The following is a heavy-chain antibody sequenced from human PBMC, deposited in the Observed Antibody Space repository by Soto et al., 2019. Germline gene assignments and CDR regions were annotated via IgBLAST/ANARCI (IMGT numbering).Heavy chain of an antibody. V-gene: IGHV1-69*02. D-gene: IGHD6-13*01. Sequence: QVQLVQSGAEVKKPGSSVKVSCKASGGTFSSYTISWVRQAPGQGLEWMGRIIPILGIANYAQKFQGRVTITADKSTSTAYMELSSLSSEDTAVYYCAGSGYSSSRSSGFDYWGQGTLVTVSS. CDR2: IIPILGIA. CDR3: AGSGYSSSRSSGFDY. J-gene: IGHJ4*02. CDR1: GGTFSSYT.